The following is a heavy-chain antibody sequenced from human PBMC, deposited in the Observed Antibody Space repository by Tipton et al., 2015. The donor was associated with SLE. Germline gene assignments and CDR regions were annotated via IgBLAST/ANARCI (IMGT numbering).Heavy chain of an antibody. J-gene: IGHJ4*02. CDR3: AGGAGWTIDY. D-gene: IGHD3/OR15-3a*01. CDR2: SRGDGGNT. V-gene: IGHV3-74*01. Sequence: SLRLSCAASGFTFSAYWMHWVRQAPGMGPVWVARSRGDGGNTVYADSVNGRFTISRDDAKDTLYLQINSLRDEDTAVYYCAGGAGWTIDYWGQGTLVTVSS. CDR1: GFTFSAYW.